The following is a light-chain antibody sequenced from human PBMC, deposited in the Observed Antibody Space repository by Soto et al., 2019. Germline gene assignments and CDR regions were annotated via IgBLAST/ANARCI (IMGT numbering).Light chain of an antibody. V-gene: IGKV1D-12*01. J-gene: IGKJ4*01. CDR1: QGINSW. CDR2: AAS. Sequence: DIQMTQSPSSVSASVGDRVTITCRASQGINSWLAWYQQKPGKAPKLLISAASSLQSGVPSRFSSSGSGTDFILTISSLHPEDFATYYCQLAYIVPFTFGGGTKVEIK. CDR3: QLAYIVPFT.